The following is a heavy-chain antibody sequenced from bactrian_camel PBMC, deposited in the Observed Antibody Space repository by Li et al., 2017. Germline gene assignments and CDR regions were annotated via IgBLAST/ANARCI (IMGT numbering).Heavy chain of an antibody. J-gene: IGHJ4*01. CDR3: AVDRDYNDGFCLGSLFGH. D-gene: IGHD2*01. CDR1: GYTYKSGC. Sequence: LRLSCVYSGYTYKSGCMGWFRRAPGQEREGVASIHTKIGTTYADFVKGRSTISIDTAKNTLYLQINDLKPEDTAMYYCAVDRDYNDGFCLGSLFGHWGQGTQVTVS. V-gene: IGHV3S57*01. CDR2: IHTKIGT.